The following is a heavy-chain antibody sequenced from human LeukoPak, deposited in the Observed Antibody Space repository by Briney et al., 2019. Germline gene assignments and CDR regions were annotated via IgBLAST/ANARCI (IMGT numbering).Heavy chain of an antibody. V-gene: IGHV3-23*01. CDR3: AKGKGSSSSSIDW. J-gene: IGHJ4*02. CDR1: AFTFNTYA. CDR2: ISGSGGST. Sequence: GGSLRLSCAASAFTFNTYAMSWVRQAPGKGLEWVSAISGSGGSTYYADSVKGRFTISRDNSKNTLYLQIHSLRAEDTAVYYCAKGKGSSSSSIDWWGQGTLVTVSS. D-gene: IGHD2-15*01.